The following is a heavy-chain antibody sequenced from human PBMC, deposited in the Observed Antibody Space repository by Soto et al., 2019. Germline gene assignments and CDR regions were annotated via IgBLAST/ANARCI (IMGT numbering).Heavy chain of an antibody. V-gene: IGHV1-2*02. CDR2: IGPESGAT. CDR1: GYTFTGHY. CDR3: GRGRSGQIVIFY. J-gene: IGHJ4*02. D-gene: IGHD3-3*02. Sequence: GSVKVCFKASGYTFTGHYIHLVRQAPQQGPEWMGEIGPESGATRYAEKFRGRVTMTMDTSITTVYMELRNLSPDDTAVYYCGRGRSGQIVIFYWGQGTPVTVSS.